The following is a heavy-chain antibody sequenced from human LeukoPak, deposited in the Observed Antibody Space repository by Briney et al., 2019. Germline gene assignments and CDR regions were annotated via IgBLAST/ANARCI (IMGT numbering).Heavy chain of an antibody. CDR3: AKDTSWELLQYFQH. CDR1: GFTFDDYA. J-gene: IGHJ1*01. V-gene: IGHV3-9*01. Sequence: PGGSLRLSCAASGFTFDDYAMHWVRQAPGKGLEWVSGISWNSGSIGYADSVKGRFTISRDNAKNSLHLQMNSLRAEDTALYYCAKDTSWELLQYFQHWGQGTLVTVSS. D-gene: IGHD1-26*01. CDR2: ISWNSGSI.